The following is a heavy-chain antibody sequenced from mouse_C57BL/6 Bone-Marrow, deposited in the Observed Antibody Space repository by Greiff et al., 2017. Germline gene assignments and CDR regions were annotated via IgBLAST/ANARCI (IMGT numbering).Heavy chain of an antibody. Sequence: VQLQQSGAELVKPGASVKLSCKASGYTFTSYWMHWVKQRPGQGLEWIGMIHPNSGSTNYNEKFKSKATLTVDKSSSTAYMQLSSLTSEDSAVYYCARRRYDAMDYWGQGTSVTVAS. CDR1: GYTFTSYW. V-gene: IGHV1-64*01. J-gene: IGHJ4*01. CDR2: IHPNSGST. CDR3: ARRRYDAMDY.